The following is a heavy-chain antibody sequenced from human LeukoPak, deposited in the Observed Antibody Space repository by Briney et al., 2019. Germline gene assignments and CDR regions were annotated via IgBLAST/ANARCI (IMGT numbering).Heavy chain of an antibody. Sequence: GASVRVSCKTSGYTFSAHYLHWVRQAPGQRPEWMGRIDPASGGTHYAQKLQGRVTMTTDTSTSTAYMELRSLRSDDTAVYYCARVDYGDGYFDYWGQGTLVTVSS. V-gene: IGHV1-18*04. CDR3: ARVDYGDGYFDY. D-gene: IGHD4-17*01. J-gene: IGHJ4*02. CDR1: GYTFSAHY. CDR2: IDPASGGT.